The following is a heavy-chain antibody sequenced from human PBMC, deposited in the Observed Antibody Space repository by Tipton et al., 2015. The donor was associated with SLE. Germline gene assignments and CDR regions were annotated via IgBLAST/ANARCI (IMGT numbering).Heavy chain of an antibody. Sequence: TLSLTCAVYGGSFSGYYWSWIRQPPGKGLEWIGEINHSGSTNYNPSLKSRVTISVDTSKNQFSLNLNSVTAADTAVYYCARYGDWGSDYWGQGTLVTVSS. CDR2: INHSGST. V-gene: IGHV4-34*01. D-gene: IGHD7-27*01. J-gene: IGHJ4*02. CDR3: ARYGDWGSDY. CDR1: GGSFSGYY.